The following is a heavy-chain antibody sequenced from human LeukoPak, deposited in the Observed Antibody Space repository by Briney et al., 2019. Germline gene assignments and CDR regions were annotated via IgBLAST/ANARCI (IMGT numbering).Heavy chain of an antibody. Sequence: LRLSCAASGFTFSDYYMSWIRQPPGKGLEWIVYIYYSGSTNYNPSLKSRVTISVDTSKNQFSLKLSSVTAADTAVYYCARDGVPYDSSGYYYPFYFDYWGQGTLVTVSS. D-gene: IGHD3-22*01. J-gene: IGHJ4*02. V-gene: IGHV4-59*01. CDR3: ARDGVPYDSSGYYYPFYFDY. CDR1: GFTFSDYY. CDR2: IYYSGST.